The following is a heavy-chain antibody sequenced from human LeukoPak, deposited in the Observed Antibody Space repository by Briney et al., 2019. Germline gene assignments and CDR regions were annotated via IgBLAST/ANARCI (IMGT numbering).Heavy chain of an antibody. CDR2: IYDSGST. D-gene: IGHD6-13*01. CDR3: ARERGYSSSWYPNWFDP. CDR1: GGSFSGYY. Sequence: SETLSLTCAVYGGSFSGYYWSWIRQPPGKGLEWIGSIYDSGSTYYNPSLKSRVTISVDTSKNQFSLKLSSVTAADTAVYYCARERGYSSSWYPNWFDPWGQGTLVTVSS. J-gene: IGHJ5*02. V-gene: IGHV4-34*01.